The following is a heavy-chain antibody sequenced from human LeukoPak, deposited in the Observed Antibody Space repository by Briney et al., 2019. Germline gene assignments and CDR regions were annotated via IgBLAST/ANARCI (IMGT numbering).Heavy chain of an antibody. CDR1: GGTFSSYA. D-gene: IGHD6-13*01. V-gene: IGHV1-69*05. CDR3: ARVSFRGSSWYLDFDY. J-gene: IGHJ4*02. Sequence: GSSVKVSCKASGGTFSSYAISWVRQAPGQGLEWMGGIIPIFGTANYAQKFQRRVTITTDESTSTAYMELSSLRSEDTAVYYCARVSFRGSSWYLDFDYWGQGTLVTVSS. CDR2: IIPIFGTA.